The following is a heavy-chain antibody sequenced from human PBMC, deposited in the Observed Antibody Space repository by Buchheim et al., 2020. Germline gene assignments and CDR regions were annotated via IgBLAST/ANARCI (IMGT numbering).Heavy chain of an antibody. CDR3: ARVRIWGTSNYYGMDV. CDR1: GFTFSIFG. V-gene: IGHV3-48*04. CDR2: INPSGTTI. D-gene: IGHD3-16*01. Sequence: EVQLVESGGGLVQPGGSLRLSCAASGFTFSIFGMNWVRQAPGKGLEWVSYINPSGTTISYADSVRCRLTMSRDAAKSPLYLQMDSLRAEDTAVYYCARVRIWGTSNYYGMDVWGQGTT. J-gene: IGHJ6*02.